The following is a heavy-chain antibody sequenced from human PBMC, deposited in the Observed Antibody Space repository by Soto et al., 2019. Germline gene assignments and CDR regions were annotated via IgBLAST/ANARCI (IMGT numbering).Heavy chain of an antibody. D-gene: IGHD4-17*01. J-gene: IGHJ3*02. CDR1: GGSISSYY. CDR3: ARQYGDYVRGAFDI. V-gene: IGHV4-59*01. Sequence: QVQLQESGPGLVKPSETLSLTCTVSGGSISSYYWSWIRQPPGKGLEWIGYIYYSGSTKYNPSLNTRVTISVHTSKNPFSLKLSSVTAADTAVYYCARQYGDYVRGAFDIWGQGTMVTVSS. CDR2: IYYSGST.